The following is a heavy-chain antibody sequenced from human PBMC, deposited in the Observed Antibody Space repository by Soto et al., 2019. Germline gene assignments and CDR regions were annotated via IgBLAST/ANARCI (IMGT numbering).Heavy chain of an antibody. CDR3: ATDPTSQGRILLWYDY. CDR2: IWHDGSNK. J-gene: IGHJ4*02. CDR1: GFTFSSYG. D-gene: IGHD5-18*01. V-gene: IGHV3-33*01. Sequence: QVQLVESGGGVVQSGRSLRLSCAASGFTFSSYGMHWVRQAPGKGLEWVAVIWHDGSNKYYADSVKGRFTISRDNSKNTLYMQMNSLRDEDTAVYYCATDPTSQGRILLWYDYWGQGTLVTVSS.